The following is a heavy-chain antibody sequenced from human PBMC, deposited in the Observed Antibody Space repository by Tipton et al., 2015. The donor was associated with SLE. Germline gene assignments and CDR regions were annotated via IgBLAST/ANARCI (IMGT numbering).Heavy chain of an antibody. V-gene: IGHV3-30*04. CDR1: GFTFSKSV. D-gene: IGHD2-2*01. Sequence: SLRLSCVASGFTFSKSVMHWVRQAPGKGPEWVAVVSNDGRNKFYADSVKGRFTISRDNSKNTLYLQMNSPRYEDTAVYYCARDPGGYCTSASCLIYWFDPWGQGTLVTVSS. J-gene: IGHJ5*02. CDR3: ARDPGGYCTSASCLIYWFDP. CDR2: VSNDGRNK.